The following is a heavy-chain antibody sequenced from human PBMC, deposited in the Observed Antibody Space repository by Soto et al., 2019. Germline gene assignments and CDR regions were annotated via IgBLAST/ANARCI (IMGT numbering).Heavy chain of an antibody. V-gene: IGHV3-11*05. CDR1: GLTFSDYY. CDR3: ARAPYYYDSSGYWAY. CDR2: ITSSGSYA. D-gene: IGHD3-22*01. Sequence: PGGSLRLSCAASGLTFSDYYMSWIRQAPGKGLEWVSYITSSGSYAKYADSVQGRFTISRDNAKNSLYLQMNSLRAEDTAVYYCARAPYYYDSSGYWAYWGQGTLVTVSS. J-gene: IGHJ4*02.